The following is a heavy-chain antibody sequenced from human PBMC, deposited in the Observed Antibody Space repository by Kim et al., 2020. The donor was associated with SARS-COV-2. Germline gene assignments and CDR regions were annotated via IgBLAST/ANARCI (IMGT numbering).Heavy chain of an antibody. V-gene: IGHV3-21*01. D-gene: IGHD3-3*01. J-gene: IGHJ6*02. CDR2: I. Sequence: IYYEDSVKGRFTMSRDNAKNSLYLEMNSLRAEDTDVYYCARDRLEYGMDVWGQGTTVTVSS. CDR3: ARDRLEYGMDV.